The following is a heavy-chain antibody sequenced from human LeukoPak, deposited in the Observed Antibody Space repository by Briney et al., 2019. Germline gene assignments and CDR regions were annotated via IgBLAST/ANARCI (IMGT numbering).Heavy chain of an antibody. CDR2: VDWDDDE. J-gene: IGHJ5*02. CDR1: GFSLSTSGMC. Sequence: SGPTLVKPTQALTLTCTFSGFSLSTSGMCVNWIRQPPGKALEWLARVDWDDDEYYSTSLKTRLTISKDTSKNQVVLTMTNMDPVDTATYYCARGRLYFDPWGRGTLVTVSS. D-gene: IGHD5/OR15-5a*01. CDR3: ARGRLYFDP. V-gene: IGHV2-70*11.